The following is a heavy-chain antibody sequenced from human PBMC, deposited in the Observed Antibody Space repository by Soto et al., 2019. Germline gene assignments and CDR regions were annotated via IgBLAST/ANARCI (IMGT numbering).Heavy chain of an antibody. CDR1: GLSFSGYY. D-gene: IGHD2-15*01. J-gene: IGHJ4*02. CDR3: ARAGAATLSDY. CDR2: INHSGST. V-gene: IGHV4-34*01. Sequence: SETLSLTCTFYGLSFSGYYWTWIRQPPGTGLEWIGEINHSGSTNYNPSLKSRVTISVDTSKNQFSLKLTSVTAADTAVYYCARAGAATLSDYWGQGTLVTVS.